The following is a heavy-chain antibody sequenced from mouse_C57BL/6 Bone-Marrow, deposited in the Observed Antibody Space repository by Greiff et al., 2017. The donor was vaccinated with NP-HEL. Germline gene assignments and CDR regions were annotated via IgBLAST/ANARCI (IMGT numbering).Heavy chain of an antibody. CDR3: ARTGAPYYFDY. V-gene: IGHV1-59*01. CDR1: GYTFTSYW. Sequence: VQLQQPGAELVRPGTSVKLSCKASGYTFTSYWMHWVKQRPGQGLEWIGVIDPSDSYTNYNQKFKGKATLTVDTSYSTAYMQLSSLTSEDSAVSYCARTGAPYYFDYCGQGTTLTVSS. CDR2: IDPSDSYT. J-gene: IGHJ2*01.